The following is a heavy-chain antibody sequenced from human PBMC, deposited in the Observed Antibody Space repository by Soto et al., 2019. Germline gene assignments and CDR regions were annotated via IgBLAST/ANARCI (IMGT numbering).Heavy chain of an antibody. CDR3: ARDSDYSNYYYYYYMDV. CDR1: GYTFTSYD. D-gene: IGHD4-4*01. V-gene: IGHV1-8*01. Sequence: ASVKVSCKASGYTFTSYDINWVRQATGQGLEWMGWMNPNSGNTGYAQKFQGRVTMTRNTSISTAYMELSSLRSEDTAVYYCARDSDYSNYYYYYYMDVWGKGTTVTSP. J-gene: IGHJ6*03. CDR2: MNPNSGNT.